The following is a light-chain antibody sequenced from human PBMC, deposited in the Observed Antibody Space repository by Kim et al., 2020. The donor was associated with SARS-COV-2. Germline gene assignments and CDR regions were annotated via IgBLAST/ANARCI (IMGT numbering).Light chain of an antibody. CDR2: GAS. J-gene: IGKJ4*01. CDR1: QSISSN. V-gene: IGKV3D-15*01. CDR3: QQYNNWPPLT. Sequence: EILMTQSPATLSVSPGERATLSCRASQSISSNLAWYQHKPGQAPRLLIYGASTRATGIPARFSGSGSGTEFTLTISSLQSEEFAVYYCQQYNNWPPLTFGGGTKVDIK.